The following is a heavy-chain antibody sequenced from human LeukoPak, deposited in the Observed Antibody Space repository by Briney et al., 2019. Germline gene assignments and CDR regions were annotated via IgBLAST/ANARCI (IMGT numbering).Heavy chain of an antibody. Sequence: SETLSLTCTVSGGSISGYHWSWIRQPPGQGLEWIGYIYNSGSTNYNPSLKSRVTISVDTSKNQFSLKLNSVTAADTAVYYCVRGANRYDPWGQGTLVTVSS. J-gene: IGHJ5*02. CDR3: VRGANRYDP. CDR1: GGSISGYH. V-gene: IGHV4-59*01. CDR2: IYNSGST.